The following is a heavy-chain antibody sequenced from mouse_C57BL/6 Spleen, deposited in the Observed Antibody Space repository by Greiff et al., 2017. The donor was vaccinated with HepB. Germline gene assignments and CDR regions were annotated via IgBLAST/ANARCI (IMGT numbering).Heavy chain of an antibody. D-gene: IGHD1-1*01. J-gene: IGHJ4*01. CDR3: ARNPDYGSRYYAMDY. CDR2: IWSGGST. V-gene: IGHV2-2*01. Sequence: VQLKESGPGLVQPSQSLSITCTVPGFSLPSYGVHWVRQSPGKGLEWLGVIWSGGSTDYNAAFISRLSISKDNSKSQVFFKMNSLQADDTAIYYCARNPDYGSRYYAMDYWGQGTSVTVSS. CDR1: GFSLPSYG.